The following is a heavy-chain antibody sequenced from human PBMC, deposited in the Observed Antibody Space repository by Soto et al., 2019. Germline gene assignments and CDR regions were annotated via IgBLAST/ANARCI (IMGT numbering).Heavy chain of an antibody. V-gene: IGHV1-18*01. CDR2: ISAYNDHT. CDR1: GYTLTTYG. Sequence: QVQLVQSGAEVKKPGASVKVSCKAAGYTLTTYGVSWVRQAPGQGLEWVGWISAYNDHTNSAQKFQGRVTMTTDTSTSTAYMELRSLRSDDTAVYYCARGTYFDYWGQGTLVTVSS. J-gene: IGHJ4*02. CDR3: ARGTYFDY. D-gene: IGHD1-1*01.